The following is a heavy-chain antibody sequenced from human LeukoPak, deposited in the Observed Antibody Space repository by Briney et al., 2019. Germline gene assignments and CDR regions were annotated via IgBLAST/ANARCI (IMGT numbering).Heavy chain of an antibody. CDR3: ATGGYCSGGSCYSG. Sequence: GGSLRLSCAASGFTFSSYWMTWVRQAPGKGLEWVANIKRDGSEKYYVDSVKGRFTISRDNAKNSLYLQMNSLRAEDTAVYYCATGGYCSGGSCYSGWGQGTLVTVSS. V-gene: IGHV3-7*01. CDR2: IKRDGSEK. D-gene: IGHD2-15*01. J-gene: IGHJ4*02. CDR1: GFTFSSYW.